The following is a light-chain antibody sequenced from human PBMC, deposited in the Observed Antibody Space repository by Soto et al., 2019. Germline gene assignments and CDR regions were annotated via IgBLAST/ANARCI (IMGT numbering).Light chain of an antibody. Sequence: EIGLTQSPAAVSLSPGERATLSCRASQSVSSNLAWYQQKPGQAPRLLIYGASNRATGIPARFSGSGSGTDFTLTISSLEPEDFAVYYCQQRSNWLATFGQGTRLENK. CDR1: QSVSSN. CDR3: QQRSNWLAT. J-gene: IGKJ5*01. CDR2: GAS. V-gene: IGKV3-11*01.